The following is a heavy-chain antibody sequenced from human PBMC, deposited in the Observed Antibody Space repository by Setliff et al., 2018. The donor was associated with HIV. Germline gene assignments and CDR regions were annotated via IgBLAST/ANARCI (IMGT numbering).Heavy chain of an antibody. Sequence: SETLSLTCTVSGGSISSSSYYWGWIRQPPGKGREWIGSIFYSGSANYNPSLRSPVAISVDTSKNQFSLKLSSLTAADTAVYYCARGRTGHDYWGQGTLVTVSS. CDR3: ARGRTGHDY. J-gene: IGHJ4*02. CDR2: IFYSGSA. V-gene: IGHV4-39*07. CDR1: GGSISSSSYY.